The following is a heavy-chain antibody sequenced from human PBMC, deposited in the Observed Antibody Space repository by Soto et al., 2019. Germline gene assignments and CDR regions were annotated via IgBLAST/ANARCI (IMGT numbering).Heavy chain of an antibody. CDR2: ISYDGSNK. CDR1: GFTFSSYG. V-gene: IGHV3-30*18. D-gene: IGHD1-26*01. CDR3: AKEVGRGPMDV. J-gene: IGHJ6*02. Sequence: QVQLVESGGGVVQPGRSLRLSCAASGFTFSSYGMHWVRQAPGKGLEWVAVISYDGSNKYYADSVKSRFTIARDNSKNTRYLQMNSLRAEDTAVYYCAKEVGRGPMDVWGQGTTVTVSS.